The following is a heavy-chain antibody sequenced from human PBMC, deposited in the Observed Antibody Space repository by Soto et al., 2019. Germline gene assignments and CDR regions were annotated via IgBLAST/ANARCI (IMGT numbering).Heavy chain of an antibody. Sequence: QVQLQQWGAGLVKPSETLSLTCSVYGGSFSGYAWSWIRQTPGKGLEWIGEFNHGGRTNYNPSLKSRVVISIDTSRNQFSLNLNAVTAADTAVYYCARGGATPMVLTYWGQGSLVTVSS. J-gene: IGHJ4*02. V-gene: IGHV4-34*01. CDR1: GGSFSGYA. D-gene: IGHD5-18*01. CDR2: FNHGGRT. CDR3: ARGGATPMVLTY.